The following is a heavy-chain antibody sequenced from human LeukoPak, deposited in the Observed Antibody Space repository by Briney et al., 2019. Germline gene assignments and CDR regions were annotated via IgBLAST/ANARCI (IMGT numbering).Heavy chain of an antibody. J-gene: IGHJ4*02. V-gene: IGHV3-23*01. CDR3: AKAVRYCTNGVCYYYFDY. CDR2: ISGSGGST. Sequence: PGGSLRLSCAASGFTFSSYAMSWVRQAPGKGLEWVSAISGSGGSTYYADSVKGRFTISRDNSKNTLYLQMNSLRAEDTAVYYCAKAVRYCTNGVCYYYFDYWGQGTLVTVSS. CDR1: GFTFSSYA. D-gene: IGHD2-8*01.